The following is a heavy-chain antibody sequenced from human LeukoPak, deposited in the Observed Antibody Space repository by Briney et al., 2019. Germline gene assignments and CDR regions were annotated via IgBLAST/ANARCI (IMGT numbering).Heavy chain of an antibody. CDR2: IKQDGSDK. CDR1: GFTFSNYW. D-gene: IGHD7-27*01. Sequence: PGGSLRLSCAASGFTFSNYWMSWVRQAPGKGLEWVANIKQDGSDKFYVDSVKGRFTISRDNAKNSLYPQMNSLRAEDTAVYYCARDKLTGDSFFDSWGQGTLVTVSS. V-gene: IGHV3-7*01. CDR3: ARDKLTGDSFFDS. J-gene: IGHJ4*02.